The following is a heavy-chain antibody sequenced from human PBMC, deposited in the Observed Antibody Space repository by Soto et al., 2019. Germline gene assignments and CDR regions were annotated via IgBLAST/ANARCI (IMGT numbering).Heavy chain of an antibody. CDR1: GGSFSGYY. CDR3: ARGEVYGDPRNPNAFDI. CDR2: INHSGST. J-gene: IGHJ3*02. Sequence: SETLSLTCAVYGGSFSGYYWSWIRQPPGKGLEWIGEINHSGSTNYNPSLKSRVTISVDTSKNQFSLKLSSVTAADTAVYYCARGEVYGDPRNPNAFDIWGQGTMVTVSS. V-gene: IGHV4-34*01. D-gene: IGHD4-17*01.